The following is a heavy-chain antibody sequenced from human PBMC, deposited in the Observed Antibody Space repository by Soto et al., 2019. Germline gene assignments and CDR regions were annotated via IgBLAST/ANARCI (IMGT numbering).Heavy chain of an antibody. J-gene: IGHJ4*02. V-gene: IGHV3-30*18. Sequence: GGSLRLSCAASGFTFSSYGMHWVRQAPGKGLEWVAVISYDGSNKYYADSVKGRFTISRDNSKNTLYLQMNSLRAEDTAVYYCAKEGYCISTSCYTFDYWGQGTLVTVSS. CDR1: GFTFSSYG. CDR2: ISYDGSNK. CDR3: AKEGYCISTSCYTFDY. D-gene: IGHD2-2*02.